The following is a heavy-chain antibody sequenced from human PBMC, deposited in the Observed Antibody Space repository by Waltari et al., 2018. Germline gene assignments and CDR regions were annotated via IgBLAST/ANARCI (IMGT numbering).Heavy chain of an antibody. J-gene: IGHJ3*01. D-gene: IGHD6-13*01. CDR3: VKAIAAAGGT. CDR2: INQDGSKK. V-gene: IGHV3-7*01. Sequence: EVQLVESGGGLVQPGGSLRLSCAGSVFSFSDYWMSWVRQVPGKGLEWVANINQDGSKKYYVDSVKGRFTISRDNAQYSVSLQMNSLRAEDTAIYYCVKAIAAAGGTWGQGTMVTVSS. CDR1: VFSFSDYW.